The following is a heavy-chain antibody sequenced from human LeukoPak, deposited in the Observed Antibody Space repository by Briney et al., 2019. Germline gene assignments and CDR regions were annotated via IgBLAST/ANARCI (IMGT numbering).Heavy chain of an antibody. CDR3: ARRMTAYCSGGSCYPGAFDI. J-gene: IGHJ3*02. CDR2: ISSNGGST. D-gene: IGHD2-15*01. CDR1: GFTFSSYA. Sequence: PGGSLRLSCAASGFTFSSYAMHWVRQAPGKGLEYVSAISSNGGSTYYANSVKGRFTISRDNSKNTLYLQMGSLRAEDMAVYYCARRMTAYCSGGSCYPGAFDIWGQGTMVTVSS. V-gene: IGHV3-64*01.